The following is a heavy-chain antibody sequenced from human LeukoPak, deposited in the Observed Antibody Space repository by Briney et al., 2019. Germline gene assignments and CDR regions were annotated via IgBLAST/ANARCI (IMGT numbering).Heavy chain of an antibody. Sequence: ASVKVSCKVSGYTLTELSMHWVRQAPGKGLEWMGGFNPEDGETIYAQKFQGRVTMTEDTSTDTAYMELNSLRAEDTAVYYCAKAGDYDILTGLYYFDYWGQGTLVTVSS. CDR1: GYTLTELS. D-gene: IGHD3-9*01. V-gene: IGHV1-24*01. CDR2: FNPEDGET. CDR3: AKAGDYDILTGLYYFDY. J-gene: IGHJ4*02.